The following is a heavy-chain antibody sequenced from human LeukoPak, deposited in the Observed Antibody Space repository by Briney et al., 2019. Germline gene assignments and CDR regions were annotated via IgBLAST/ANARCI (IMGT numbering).Heavy chain of an antibody. V-gene: IGHV4-31*03. D-gene: IGHD5-18*01. J-gene: IGHJ3*02. CDR1: GGSISSGGYY. CDR2: IYYSGST. Sequence: PSQTLSLTCTVSGGSISSGGYYWSWIRQHPGKGLEWIGYIYYSGSTYYNPSLKSRVTISVDTSKNQFSLKLSSVTAADTAVYYCAKGSSPLEYSSFDDIWGQGTVVTVSS. CDR3: AKGSSPLEYSSFDDI.